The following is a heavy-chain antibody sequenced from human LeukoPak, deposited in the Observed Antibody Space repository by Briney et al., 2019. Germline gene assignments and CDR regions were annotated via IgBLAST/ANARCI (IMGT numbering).Heavy chain of an antibody. Sequence: SVKVSCKASGGTFSSYAISWVRQAPGQGLEWVGGIIPIFGTANYAQKFQGRVTITTDESTSTAYMELSSLRSEDTAVYYCARGGLMTTVTTELDYWGQGTLVTVSS. CDR3: ARGGLMTTVTTELDY. J-gene: IGHJ4*02. CDR1: GGTFSSYA. V-gene: IGHV1-69*05. CDR2: IIPIFGTA. D-gene: IGHD4-17*01.